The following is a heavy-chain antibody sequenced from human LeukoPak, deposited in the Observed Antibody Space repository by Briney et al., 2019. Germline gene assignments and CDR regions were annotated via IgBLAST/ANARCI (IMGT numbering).Heavy chain of an antibody. CDR1: GGSFSHYY. J-gene: IGHJ4*02. D-gene: IGHD6-25*01. Sequence: PSQTLSLTCAIYGGSFSHYYWSWIRQPPGKGLEWVGEIHPSGSTSFDPSLESRVSISKDTSKNQFSLKLTSMTAADTAVYYCSRGSDESKTGDYWGQGTLVTVSS. CDR3: SRGSDESKTGDY. CDR2: IHPSGST. V-gene: IGHV4-34*01.